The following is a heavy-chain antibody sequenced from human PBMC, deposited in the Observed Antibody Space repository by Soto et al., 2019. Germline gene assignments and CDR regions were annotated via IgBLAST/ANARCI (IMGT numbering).Heavy chain of an antibody. J-gene: IGHJ6*02. V-gene: IGHV1-2*04. Sequence: QVQLVQSGAEVKKPGASVKVSCKASGYSFTDYHIHWVRQAPGQGLEWLGRINPKSGGTSTAQKFQGWVTMTTDTSISTASMELTRLTSDDTAIYYCARGDSTDCSNGVCSFFYNHDMAVWGQGTTVTVSS. CDR1: GYSFTDYH. D-gene: IGHD2-8*01. CDR2: INPKSGGT. CDR3: ARGDSTDCSNGVCSFFYNHDMAV.